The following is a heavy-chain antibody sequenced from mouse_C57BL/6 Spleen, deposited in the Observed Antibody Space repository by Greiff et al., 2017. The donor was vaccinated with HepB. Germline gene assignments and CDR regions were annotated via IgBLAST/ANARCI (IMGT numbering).Heavy chain of an antibody. CDR1: GFTFSDYY. V-gene: IGHV5-16*01. D-gene: IGHD2-4*01. CDR2: INYDGSST. CDR3: ARDKGYYDYDGAMDY. Sequence: EVHLVESEGGLVQPGSSMKLSCTASGFTFSDYYMAWVRQVPEKGLEWVANINYDGSSTYYLDSLKSRFIISRDNAKNILYLQMSSLKSEDTATYYCARDKGYYDYDGAMDYWGQGTSVTVSS. J-gene: IGHJ4*01.